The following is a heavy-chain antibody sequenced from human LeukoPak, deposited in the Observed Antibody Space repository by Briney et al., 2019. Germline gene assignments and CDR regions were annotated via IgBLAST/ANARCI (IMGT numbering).Heavy chain of an antibody. J-gene: IGHJ4*02. V-gene: IGHV3-74*01. Sequence: GGSLRLSCAASGFPFRGYWMHWVRQAPGQGLVWVSRINNDGSTTNYADSVKGRFTISRDNAKNTLYLQMNSLSAEDTAVNDCVVNYSNGCPLWGQGSLVTVSS. D-gene: IGHD5-18*01. CDR2: INNDGSTT. CDR3: VVNYSNGCPL. CDR1: GFPFRGYW.